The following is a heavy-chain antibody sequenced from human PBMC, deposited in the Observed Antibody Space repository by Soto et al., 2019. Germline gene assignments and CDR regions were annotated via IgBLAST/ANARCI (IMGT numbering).Heavy chain of an antibody. V-gene: IGHV3-30*18. D-gene: IGHD4-4*01. Sequence: GGSLRLSCAASGFTFSSYGMHWVRQAPGKGLEWVAVISYDGSNKYYADSVKGRFTISRDNSKNTLYLQMNSLRAEDTAVYYCAKVPTVTTLYYYYYYGMDVWGQGTTVTVSS. J-gene: IGHJ6*02. CDR3: AKVPTVTTLYYYYYYGMDV. CDR1: GFTFSSYG. CDR2: ISYDGSNK.